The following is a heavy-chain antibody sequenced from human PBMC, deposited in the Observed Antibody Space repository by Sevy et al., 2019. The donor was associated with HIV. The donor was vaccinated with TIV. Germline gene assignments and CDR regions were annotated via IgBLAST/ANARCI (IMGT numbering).Heavy chain of an antibody. CDR2: ITGSVGGT. CDR1: GFTFSSYD. J-gene: IGHJ4*02. CDR3: VKGYTSDWYYCDS. Sequence: GGSLRLSCAASGFTFSSYDMSWFRQAPGKGLQWVSSITGSVGGTYYADSVRGRFTISRDNSKNTLYLQMNSLRADDTGLYHCVKGYTSDWYYCDSWGQGTLVTVSS. V-gene: IGHV3-23*01. D-gene: IGHD6-19*01.